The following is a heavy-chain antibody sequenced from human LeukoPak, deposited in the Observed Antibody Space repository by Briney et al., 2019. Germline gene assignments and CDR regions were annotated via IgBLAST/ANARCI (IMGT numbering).Heavy chain of an antibody. V-gene: IGHV1-46*01. CDR3: ARGATMIVVVINDDAFDI. D-gene: IGHD3-22*01. CDR1: GYTFTGYY. CDR2: INHSGGST. Sequence: ASVKVSCKASGYTFTGYYMQWVRQPPAQGVEGMGIINHSGGSTNYEPKFQGRVTMTRDMSTSTVYMELSSLRPEDTAVYYRARGATMIVVVINDDAFDIWGQGTMVTVSS. J-gene: IGHJ3*02.